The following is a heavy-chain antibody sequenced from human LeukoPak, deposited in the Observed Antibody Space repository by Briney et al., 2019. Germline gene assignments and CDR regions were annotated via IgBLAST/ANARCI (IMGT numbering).Heavy chain of an antibody. CDR2: IYTSGST. Sequence: PSETLSLTCTVSGGSISSYYWSWIRQPAGKGLEWIGRIYTSGSTNYNPSLKSPVTMSVDTSKNQFSLKLSSVTAADTAVYYCARDVVVVPAATLYYYYYYMDVWGKGTTVTVSS. J-gene: IGHJ6*03. CDR1: GGSISSYY. D-gene: IGHD2-2*01. CDR3: ARDVVVVPAATLYYYYYYMDV. V-gene: IGHV4-4*07.